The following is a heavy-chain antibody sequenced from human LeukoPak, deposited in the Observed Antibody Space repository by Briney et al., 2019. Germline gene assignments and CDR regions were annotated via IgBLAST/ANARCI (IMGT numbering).Heavy chain of an antibody. D-gene: IGHD5-18*01. CDR1: GFTFNIYS. CDR3: ARNTPTYSTPEN. Sequence: GGSLRLSCAASGFTFNIYSMNWVRRAPGKGLEWVSYISSSSDTIYYAGSVKGRFTISRDNAKNPLYLQMNSLRAEDTAMYYCARNTPTYSTPENWGQGTLVTVSS. CDR2: ISSSSDTI. J-gene: IGHJ4*02. V-gene: IGHV3-48*01.